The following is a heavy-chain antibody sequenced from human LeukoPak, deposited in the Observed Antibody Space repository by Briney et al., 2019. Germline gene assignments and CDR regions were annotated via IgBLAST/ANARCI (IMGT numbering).Heavy chain of an antibody. D-gene: IGHD5-18*01. J-gene: IGHJ4*02. V-gene: IGHV3-23*01. CDR2: ISNSDFST. CDR3: AKATGYLL. CDR1: GFTFSSYW. Sequence: GGSLRLSCAASGFTFSSYWMSWVRQAPGKGLEWVSTISNSDFSTYYADSVKGRFTISRDNSENTLYLQMNSLRAEDTALYYCAKATGYLLWGQGTLVTVSS.